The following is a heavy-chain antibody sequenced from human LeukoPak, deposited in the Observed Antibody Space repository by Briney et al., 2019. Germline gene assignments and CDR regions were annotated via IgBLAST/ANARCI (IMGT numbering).Heavy chain of an antibody. D-gene: IGHD3-3*01. Sequence: GGSLRLSCAASGFTFSSYAMSWVRQAPGKGLEWVSAISGSGGSTYYADSVKGRFTISRDNSKNTLYLQMNSLRAEDTAVYYCAKDGYYDFWSGQTGVDYFDYWGRGTLVTVSS. V-gene: IGHV3-23*01. J-gene: IGHJ4*02. CDR2: ISGSGGST. CDR1: GFTFSSYA. CDR3: AKDGYYDFWSGQTGVDYFDY.